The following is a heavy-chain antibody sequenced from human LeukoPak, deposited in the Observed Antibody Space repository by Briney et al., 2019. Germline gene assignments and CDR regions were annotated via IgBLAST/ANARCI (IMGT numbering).Heavy chain of an antibody. CDR2: ISYDGTNK. CDR3: ARDRSYGGNSRLPDF. J-gene: IGHJ4*02. Sequence: GGSLRLSCAASGFTFSNYAMHWVRQAPGKGLEWVTVISYDGTNKYYADSVKGRFTISRDNSKNTLYLQMDSLRAEDTAVYYRARDRSYGGNSRLPDFWGQGTLVTVSS. D-gene: IGHD4-23*01. V-gene: IGHV3-30*01. CDR1: GFTFSNYA.